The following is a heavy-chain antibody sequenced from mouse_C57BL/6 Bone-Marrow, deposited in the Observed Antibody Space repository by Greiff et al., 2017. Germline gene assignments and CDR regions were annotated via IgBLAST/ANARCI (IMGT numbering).Heavy chain of an antibody. D-gene: IGHD1-1*01. CDR3: ARGFTTVVTGYLDY. CDR2: IHPNSGST. CDR1: GYTFTSYW. J-gene: IGHJ2*01. Sequence: QVQLQQPGAELVKPGASVKLSCKASGYTFTSYWMHWVKQRPGTGLAWIGMIHPNSGSTNYNEKFKSKATLTVDKSSSTAYMQLSSLTAEDAAVYYCARGFTTVVTGYLDYGGQGTTLTVSS. V-gene: IGHV1-64*01.